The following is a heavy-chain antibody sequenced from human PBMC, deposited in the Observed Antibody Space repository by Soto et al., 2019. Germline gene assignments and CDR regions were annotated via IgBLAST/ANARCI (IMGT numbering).Heavy chain of an antibody. Sequence: GGSLRLSCAASGFTFSSYAVSWVRQAPGKGLEWVSAISGSGGSTYYADSVKGRFTISRDNSKNTLYLQMNSRRAEDTAVYYCAKDYRGCLFDYWGQGTLVTVSS. J-gene: IGHJ4*02. V-gene: IGHV3-23*01. CDR3: AKDYRGCLFDY. D-gene: IGHD5-12*01. CDR2: ISGSGGST. CDR1: GFTFSSYA.